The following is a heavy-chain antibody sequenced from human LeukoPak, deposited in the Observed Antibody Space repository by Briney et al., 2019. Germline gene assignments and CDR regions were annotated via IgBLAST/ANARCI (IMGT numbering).Heavy chain of an antibody. CDR3: ARTDPSSDAFDI. CDR1: GGSISSHY. J-gene: IGHJ3*02. V-gene: IGHV4-59*11. CDR2: IYYSGST. Sequence: PSETLSLTCTVSGGSISSHYWSWIRQPPGKGLEWIGYIYYSGSTNYNPSLKSRVTISVDTSKNQFSLKLSSVTAADTAVYYSARTDPSSDAFDIWGQGTMVTVSS.